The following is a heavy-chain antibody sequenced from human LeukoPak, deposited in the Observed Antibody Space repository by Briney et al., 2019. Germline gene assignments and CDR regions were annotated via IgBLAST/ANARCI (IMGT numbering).Heavy chain of an antibody. V-gene: IGHV3-23*01. CDR1: GFTFSSYA. CDR2: ISGSVGST. D-gene: IGHD6-19*01. CDR3: AKVSLAVAGTFILLFDY. Sequence: GGSLRLSCAASGFTFSSYAMSWVRQAPGKGREWVSAISGSVGSTYYADSVKGRFTISRDDSKNTLYLQMNSLRAEDTAVYYCAKVSLAVAGTFILLFDYWGQGTLVTVSS. J-gene: IGHJ4*02.